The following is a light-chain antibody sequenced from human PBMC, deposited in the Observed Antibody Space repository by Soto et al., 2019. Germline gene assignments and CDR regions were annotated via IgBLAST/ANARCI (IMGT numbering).Light chain of an antibody. J-gene: IGKJ4*01. CDR3: HQYGSLPLT. Sequence: EIVLTQSPGTLSLSPGERATLSCRASQTISTRNLAWYQQKPGQAPSLLIYGTSNRASGIPERFRGSGSGTDFTLTISRLEPEDFVVYYCHQYGSLPLTFGGGAKVEIK. V-gene: IGKV3-20*01. CDR1: QTISTRN. CDR2: GTS.